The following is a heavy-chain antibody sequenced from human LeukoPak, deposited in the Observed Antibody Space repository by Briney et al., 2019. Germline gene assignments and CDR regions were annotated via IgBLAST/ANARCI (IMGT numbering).Heavy chain of an antibody. CDR3: ARANTYCSSTSCYPNRFDY. J-gene: IGHJ4*02. CDR2: IYHSGST. Sequence: SETLSLTCTVSGGSISSSSYYWGWIRQPPGKGLEWIGYIYHSGSTYYNPSLKSRVTISVDRSKNQFSLKLSSVTAADTAVYYCARANTYCSSTSCYPNRFDYWGQGTLVTVSS. CDR1: GGSISSSSYY. D-gene: IGHD2-2*01. V-gene: IGHV4-30-2*01.